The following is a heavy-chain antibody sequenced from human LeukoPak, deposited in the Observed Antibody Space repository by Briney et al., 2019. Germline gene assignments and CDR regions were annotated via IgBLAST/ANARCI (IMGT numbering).Heavy chain of an antibody. Sequence: GGSLRLSCAASGFSVSISYMSWVRQAPGKGLEWVSIFYSGGSTYYADSVKGRFTISRDTSKSTVYLQMSSLRAEDTAVYYCARAPLYYFDYWGQGTLVTVSS. V-gene: IGHV3-53*01. CDR3: ARAPLYYFDY. CDR2: FYSGGST. J-gene: IGHJ4*02. CDR1: GFSVSISY.